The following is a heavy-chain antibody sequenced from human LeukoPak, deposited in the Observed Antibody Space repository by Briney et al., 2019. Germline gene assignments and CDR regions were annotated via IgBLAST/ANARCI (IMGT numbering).Heavy chain of an antibody. Sequence: SVKVSCKASGGTFSSYAISWVRQAPGQGLEWMGRIIPIFGTANYAQKFQGRVTITTDESTSTAYMELSSLRSEDTAVYYCARDRTAPRTLCFDPWGQGTLVTVSS. CDR1: GGTFSSYA. CDR2: IIPIFGTA. V-gene: IGHV1-69*05. J-gene: IGHJ5*02. D-gene: IGHD5-18*01. CDR3: ARDRTAPRTLCFDP.